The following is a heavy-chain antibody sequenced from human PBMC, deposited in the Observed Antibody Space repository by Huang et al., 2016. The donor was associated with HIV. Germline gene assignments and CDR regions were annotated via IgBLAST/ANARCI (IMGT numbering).Heavy chain of an antibody. V-gene: IGHV4-34*01. CDR1: NGSFSDYY. CDR2: INHSGST. CDR3: ARVGRWPRLIDY. D-gene: IGHD2-15*01. J-gene: IGHJ4*02. Sequence: QVQLEQWGAGLLKPSETLSLTCAVYNGSFSDYYWSWSRQPPGKGLEWIGEINHSGSTNYNPSLKSRVTIAVDTSKNQFSVKLSSVTAADTAMYFCARVGRWPRLIDYWGPGTLVTVSS.